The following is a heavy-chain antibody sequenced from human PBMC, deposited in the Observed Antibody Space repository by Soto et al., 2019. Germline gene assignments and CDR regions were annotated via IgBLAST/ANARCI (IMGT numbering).Heavy chain of an antibody. CDR2: ISTYNGNT. D-gene: IGHD7-27*01. J-gene: IGHJ6*02. Sequence: HVQLLQSGAEVKKPGASVKVSCKASGYKFTTYGITWVRQAPGQGLEWLGGISTYNGNTDYAQNLQDRVTMTTETSTSTAYLEVRSLTSDDTAVYFCARGLGTNGLDVWGQGTTVTVSS. CDR3: ARGLGTNGLDV. V-gene: IGHV1-18*04. CDR1: GYKFTTYG.